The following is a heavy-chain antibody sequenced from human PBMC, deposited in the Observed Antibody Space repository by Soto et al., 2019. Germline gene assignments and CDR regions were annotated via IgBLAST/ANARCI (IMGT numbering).Heavy chain of an antibody. CDR2: FLIGGDT. D-gene: IGHD3-3*01. CDR1: GFVVTDYY. CDR3: AREPLWSGPLPLDAFDL. Sequence: GGSLRLSCAASGFVVTDYYMSWVRQAPGKGLEWVAVFLIGGDTHYGESVKGRFTISRDNSKNTLYLQMSSLRAEDTAVYYCAREPLWSGPLPLDAFDLWGQGTMVTVSS. J-gene: IGHJ3*01. V-gene: IGHV3-53*01.